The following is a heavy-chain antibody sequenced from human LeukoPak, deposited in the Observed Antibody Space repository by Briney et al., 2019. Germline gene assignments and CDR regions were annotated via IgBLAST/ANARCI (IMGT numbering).Heavy chain of an antibody. CDR3: ARGEGMDV. V-gene: IGHV3-21*06. J-gene: IGHJ6*02. CDR2: ISSSSSYI. Sequence: GGSLRLSCAASGFILSSYNMNWVRQAPGKGLEWVSSISSSSSYIDHADSVKGRFTISRDNAKNSLYLQMNSLRAEDTAVYYCARGEGMDVWGQGTTVTVSS. CDR1: GFILSSYN.